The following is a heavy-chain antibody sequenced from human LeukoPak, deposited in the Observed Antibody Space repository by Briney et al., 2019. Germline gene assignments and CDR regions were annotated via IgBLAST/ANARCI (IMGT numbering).Heavy chain of an antibody. CDR3: ARGPTGDYNLDY. J-gene: IGHJ4*02. CDR2: IYYSGST. V-gene: IGHV4-59*01. CDR1: GGSISSYY. D-gene: IGHD3-9*01. Sequence: PSETLSLTCTVSGGSISSYYWGWIRQPPGKGLEWIGYIYYSGSTNYNPSLKSRVTISVDTSKNQFSLKLSSVTAADTAVYYCARGPTGDYNLDYWGQGTLVTVSS.